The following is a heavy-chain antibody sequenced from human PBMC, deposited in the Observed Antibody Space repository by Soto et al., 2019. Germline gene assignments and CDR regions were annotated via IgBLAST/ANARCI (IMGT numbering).Heavy chain of an antibody. D-gene: IGHD3-22*01. CDR2: IYYSGST. V-gene: IGHV4-59*01. CDR3: ARSYYDSMFDY. CDR1: GGSISSYY. Sequence: SWPLYLTCTFCGGSISSYYWSWIRQPPGKGLEWIGYIYYSGSTNYNPSLKSRVTISVDTSKNQFSLKLSSVTAADTAVYYCARSYYDSMFDYWGQGTLVTVSS. J-gene: IGHJ4*02.